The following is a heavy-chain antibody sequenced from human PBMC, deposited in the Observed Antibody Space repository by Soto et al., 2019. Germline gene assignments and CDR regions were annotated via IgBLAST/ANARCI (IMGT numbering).Heavy chain of an antibody. CDR3: ARGLGYCSGGSCWGDAFDI. CDR1: GGSVSTYY. Sequence: SETLSLTCTISGGSVSTYYWSWIRQPPGKELEWIGLTSYSGNTNYNPSLKSRVAIAVDTSKNQFSLKLSSVTAADTAVYYCARGLGYCSGGSCWGDAFDIWGQRTMVTVSS. CDR2: TSYSGNT. J-gene: IGHJ3*02. D-gene: IGHD2-15*01. V-gene: IGHV4-59*02.